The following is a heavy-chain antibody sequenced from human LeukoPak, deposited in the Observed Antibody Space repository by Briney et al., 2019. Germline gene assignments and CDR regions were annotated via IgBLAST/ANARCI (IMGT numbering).Heavy chain of an antibody. V-gene: IGHV1-18*01. CDR1: GYTFSSYG. CDR3: ARDLYPGSGSYYNWFDP. D-gene: IGHD3-10*01. J-gene: IGHJ5*02. Sequence: ASVKVSCKASGYTFSSYGITLVRQAPGQGLEWMGWISAYNDNTNYAQNLQGRVTMTTDTSTSTAYMELRSLRSDDTAVYYCARDLYPGSGSYYNWFDPWGQGTLVTVSS. CDR2: ISAYNDNT.